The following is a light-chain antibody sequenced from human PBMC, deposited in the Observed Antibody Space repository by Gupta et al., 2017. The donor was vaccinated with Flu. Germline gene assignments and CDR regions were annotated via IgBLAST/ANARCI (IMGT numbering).Light chain of an antibody. CDR2: STS. CDR1: QYISTY. V-gene: IGKV1-39*01. CDR3: QQSFTIART. Sequence: PSSLSASVGDRVTITCRASQYISTYLNWYHQKAGRAPSLLIYSTSQLHGGVPSRFSGSGSGTNFSLTISSLQLEDFATYYCQQSFTIARTFGQGTNLEIK. J-gene: IGKJ2*01.